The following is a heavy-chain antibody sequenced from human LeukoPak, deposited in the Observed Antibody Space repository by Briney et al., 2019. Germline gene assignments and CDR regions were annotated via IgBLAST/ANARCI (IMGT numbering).Heavy chain of an antibody. Sequence: ASVKVSCKASGGTFSSYAISWVRQAPGQGLEWMGGIIPIFGTANYAQKSQGRVTITTDESTSTAYMELSSLRSEDTAVYYCASSTAAAGTQYFQHWGQGTLVTVSS. CDR3: ASSTAAAGTQYFQH. V-gene: IGHV1-69*05. CDR2: IIPIFGTA. J-gene: IGHJ1*01. CDR1: GGTFSSYA. D-gene: IGHD6-13*01.